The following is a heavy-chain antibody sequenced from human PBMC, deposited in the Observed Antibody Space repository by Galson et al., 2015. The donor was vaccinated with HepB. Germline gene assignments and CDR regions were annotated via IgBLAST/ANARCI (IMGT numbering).Heavy chain of an antibody. Sequence: SETLSLTCTVSGASMTSYYWTWIRQPPGKGLEWIGYVHYTGRTRYNPFLKSRVTISVETSKHQFSRKLTTVTAADTAVYYCARGAVVDKRSWFDPWGQGTLATVSS. CDR2: VHYTGRT. CDR1: GASMTSYY. V-gene: IGHV4-59*01. J-gene: IGHJ5*02. D-gene: IGHD2-15*01. CDR3: ARGAVVDKRSWFDP.